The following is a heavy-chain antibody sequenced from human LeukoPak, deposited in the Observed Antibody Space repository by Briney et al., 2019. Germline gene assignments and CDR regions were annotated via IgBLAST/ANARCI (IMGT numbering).Heavy chain of an antibody. J-gene: IGHJ4*02. V-gene: IGHV3-7*01. CDR2: IKQDGSEK. D-gene: IGHD3-3*01. Sequence: GGSLRLSCAASGFTFSSYWMSWVRQAPGKGLEWVANIKQDGSEKYYVDSVKGRFTISRDNAKNSLYLQMNSLGAEDTAVYYCARDTTIFGVVTTSFDYWGQGTLVTVSS. CDR1: GFTFSSYW. CDR3: ARDTTIFGVVTTSFDY.